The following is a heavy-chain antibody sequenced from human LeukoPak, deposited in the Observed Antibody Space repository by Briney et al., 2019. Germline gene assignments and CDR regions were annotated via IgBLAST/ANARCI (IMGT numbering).Heavy chain of an antibody. J-gene: IGHJ4*02. D-gene: IGHD3-9*01. V-gene: IGHV3-23*01. CDR3: AKDQVLRYFDWLFY. CDR2: ISGSGGST. Sequence: GGSRRLSCAASGFTFSSYAMSWVRQAPGKGLEWVSAISGSGGSTYYADSVKGRFTISRDNSKNTLYLQMNSLRAEDTAVYYCAKDQVLRYFDWLFYWGQGTLVTVSS. CDR1: GFTFSSYA.